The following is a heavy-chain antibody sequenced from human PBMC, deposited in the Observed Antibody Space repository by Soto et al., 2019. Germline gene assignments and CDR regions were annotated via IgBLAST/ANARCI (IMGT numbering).Heavy chain of an antibody. CDR3: VKKSIGTVTNPVYWSFDL. CDR1: GFTFINYA. CDR2: TSGGGDVA. J-gene: IGHJ2*01. D-gene: IGHD4-17*01. Sequence: EVQLLESGGGLIQPGGSLRLSCTASGFTFINYAMNWVRQAPGKGLEWVSGTSGGGDVAFYADSVKGRFAISRDNSKNTLSLQMNSLRAEDTALYYCVKKSIGTVTNPVYWSFDLWGSGTLVTVSS. V-gene: IGHV3-23*01.